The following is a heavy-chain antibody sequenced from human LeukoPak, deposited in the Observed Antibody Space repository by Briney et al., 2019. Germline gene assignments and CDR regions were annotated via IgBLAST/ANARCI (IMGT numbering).Heavy chain of an antibody. D-gene: IGHD6-19*01. CDR2: IKQDGSEK. J-gene: IGHJ6*02. CDR1: GFTFSSYW. V-gene: IGHV3-7*01. Sequence: GGSLRLSCAASGFTFSSYWMSWVRQAPGKGLEWVANIKQDGSEKYYVDSVKGRFTISRDNAKNSLYLQMNSLRAEDTAVYYCARDRSGWYYHYGMDVWGQGTTVTVSS. CDR3: ARDRSGWYYHYGMDV.